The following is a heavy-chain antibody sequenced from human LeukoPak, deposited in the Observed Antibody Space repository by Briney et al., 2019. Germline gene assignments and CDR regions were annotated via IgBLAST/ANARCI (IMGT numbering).Heavy chain of an antibody. V-gene: IGHV3-74*01. J-gene: IGHJ3*02. Sequence: GGSLRLSCAASGFTFSSYWLHWVRQAPGKGLVWVSRIKGDERSTNYADSVKGRFTISRDNSKNALYLQMNSLRAEDTVVYYCARRRVDIAVAGNDAFDIWGQGTMVTVSS. D-gene: IGHD6-19*01. CDR2: IKGDERST. CDR1: GFTFSSYW. CDR3: ARRRVDIAVAGNDAFDI.